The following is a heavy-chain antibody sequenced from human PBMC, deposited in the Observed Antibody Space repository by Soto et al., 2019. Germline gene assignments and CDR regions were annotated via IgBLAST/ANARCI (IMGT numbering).Heavy chain of an antibody. CDR2: HNGGST. CDR1: GFTFSAYA. J-gene: IGHJ4*02. V-gene: IGHV3-23*01. Sequence: GGSLRLSCTASGFTFSAYAVSWVRQAPGKGLEWVSVHNGGSTYYADSVKGRFTISRDNSKNTVYLQMNGLRAEDTAIYYCAKDRTRRGGISDYWGQGTLVTVSS. CDR3: AKDRTRRGGISDY. D-gene: IGHD2-15*01.